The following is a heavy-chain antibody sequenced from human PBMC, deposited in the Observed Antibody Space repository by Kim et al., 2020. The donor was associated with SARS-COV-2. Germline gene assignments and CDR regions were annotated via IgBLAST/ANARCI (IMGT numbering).Heavy chain of an antibody. CDR1: GFTFSSYE. CDR2: ISSSGSTI. V-gene: IGHV3-48*03. CDR3: ARDPYSSSYNYYGMDV. D-gene: IGHD6-13*01. J-gene: IGHJ6*02. Sequence: GGSLRLYCAASGFTFSSYEMNWVRQAPGKGLEWVSYISSSGSTIYYADSVKGRFTISRDNAKNSLYLQMNSLRAEDTAVYYCARDPYSSSYNYYGMDVWGQGTTVTVSS.